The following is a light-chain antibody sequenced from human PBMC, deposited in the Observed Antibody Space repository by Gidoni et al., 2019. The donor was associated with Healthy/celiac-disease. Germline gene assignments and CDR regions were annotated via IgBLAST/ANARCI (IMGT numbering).Light chain of an antibody. CDR3: QQSYSTPGT. V-gene: IGKV1-39*01. J-gene: IGKJ2*01. CDR2: AAS. Sequence: DIQMTQSPSSLSASVGARVTITCRSSQSISSYLNWYQQKPGKAPKLLIYAASSLQSGVPERFSGSGSGTDFTLTISRLQPEDFAIYYCQQSYSTPGTFGQGTKLEIK. CDR1: QSISSY.